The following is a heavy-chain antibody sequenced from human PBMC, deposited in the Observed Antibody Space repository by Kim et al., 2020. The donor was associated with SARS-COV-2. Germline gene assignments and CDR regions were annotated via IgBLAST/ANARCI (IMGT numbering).Heavy chain of an antibody. J-gene: IGHJ5*02. Sequence: SETLSLTCTVSGGSISSGGYYWSWIRQHPGKGLEWIGYIYYSGSTYYNPSLKSRVTISVDTSKNQFSLKPSSVTAADTAVYYCRGTGYYDYFDPWGQGTLVTVSS. CDR2: IYYSGST. D-gene: IGHD3-9*01. V-gene: IGHV4-31*03. CDR1: GGSISSGGYY. CDR3: RGTGYYDYFDP.